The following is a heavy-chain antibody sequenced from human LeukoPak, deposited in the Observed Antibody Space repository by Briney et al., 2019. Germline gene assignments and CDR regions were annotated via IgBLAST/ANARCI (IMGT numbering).Heavy chain of an antibody. J-gene: IGHJ4*02. D-gene: IGHD5-18*01. V-gene: IGHV3-30*18. CDR3: AKDRGYSSGLFDY. Sequence: PGGSLRLSCAASGFTFSSYAMNWVRQAPGKGLEWVAIISYDGSNKYYADSVKGRFTISRDNSKDTMYLQMNSLRAEDTAVFYCAKDRGYSSGLFDYWGQGTLVTVAS. CDR2: ISYDGSNK. CDR1: GFTFSSYA.